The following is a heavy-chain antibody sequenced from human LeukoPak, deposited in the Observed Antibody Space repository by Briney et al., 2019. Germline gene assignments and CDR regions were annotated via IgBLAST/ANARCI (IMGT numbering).Heavy chain of an antibody. CDR1: GYTFTSYY. CDR3: AAPYCSSTSCYEAFDY. D-gene: IGHD2-2*01. CDR2: INPSGGST. V-gene: IGHV1-46*01. J-gene: IGHJ4*02. Sequence: EASVKVSCKASGYTFTSYYMHWVRQAPGQGLAWMGIINPSGGSTSYAQKFQGRVTMTRDTSTSTVYMELSSLRSEDTAVYYCAAPYCSSTSCYEAFDYWGQGTLVTVSS.